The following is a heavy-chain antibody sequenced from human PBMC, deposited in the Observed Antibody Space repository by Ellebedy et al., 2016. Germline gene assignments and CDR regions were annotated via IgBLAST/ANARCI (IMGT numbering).Heavy chain of an antibody. J-gene: IGHJ4*02. CDR3: ARGYCSAGSCHGFGY. Sequence: GGSLRLSCATSGFTFSSYDLHWVRQAPGKGLEWVAVISSDGTNKYYAESVTGRFTISRDNSKNTLSLQMDSLRAEDTAVYYCARGYCSAGSCHGFGYWGQGTLVTVSS. CDR2: ISSDGTNK. D-gene: IGHD2-15*01. CDR1: GFTFSSYD. V-gene: IGHV3-30*04.